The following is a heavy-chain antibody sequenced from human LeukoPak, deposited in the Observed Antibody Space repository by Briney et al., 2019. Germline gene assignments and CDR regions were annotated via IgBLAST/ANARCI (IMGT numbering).Heavy chain of an antibody. CDR1: GYSFTSYG. D-gene: IGHD4-17*01. Sequence: ASVKVSCKASGYSFTSYGISWVRQAPGQGLEWMGWISAYNGNTNYAQKLQGRVTMTTDTSTSTAYMELRSLRSDDTAVYYCARDGRSTVTHWFDPWGQGTLVTVSS. CDR3: ARDGRSTVTHWFDP. J-gene: IGHJ5*02. V-gene: IGHV1-18*01. CDR2: ISAYNGNT.